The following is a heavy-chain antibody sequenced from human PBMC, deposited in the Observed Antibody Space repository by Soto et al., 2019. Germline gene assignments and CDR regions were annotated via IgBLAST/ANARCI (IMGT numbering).Heavy chain of an antibody. CDR2: IYPGDSDT. CDR1: GYGFTSYW. CDR3: ASTTGTTHYYYGMDV. Sequence: PGESLKISCKGSGYGFTSYWIGWVRQMPGKGLEWMGIIYPGDSDTRYSPSFQGQVTISADKSISTAYLQWSSLKASDTAMYYCASTTGTTHYYYGMDVWGQGTTVTVSS. J-gene: IGHJ6*02. V-gene: IGHV5-51*01. D-gene: IGHD1-1*01.